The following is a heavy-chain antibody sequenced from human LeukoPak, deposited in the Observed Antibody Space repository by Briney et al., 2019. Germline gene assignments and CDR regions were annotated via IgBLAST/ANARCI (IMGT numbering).Heavy chain of an antibody. V-gene: IGHV3-53*01. Sequence: PGGSLRLSCAASGFTVGSNYMSWVRQAPGKGLEWVSVIYSGGSTYYADSVKGRFTISRDNSKNTLYLQMNSLRAEDTAVYYCARASNGGYFDYWGQGTLVTVSS. D-gene: IGHD3-10*01. CDR3: ARASNGGYFDY. CDR2: IYSGGST. J-gene: IGHJ4*02. CDR1: GFTVGSNY.